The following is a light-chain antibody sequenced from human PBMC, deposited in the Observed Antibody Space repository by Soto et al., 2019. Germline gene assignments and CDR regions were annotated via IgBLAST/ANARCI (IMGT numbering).Light chain of an antibody. V-gene: IGKV1-27*01. J-gene: IGKJ1*01. Sequence: DIQMTQSPSSLSASVGDRVTITCRASQGTSNYLAWYQQKPGKVPKLLIYAASTLQSGVPSRFRGSGSGTYFTLTINSLQPEDVATYYCQKYNSAPPWTFGQGTQVEIK. CDR3: QKYNSAPPWT. CDR2: AAS. CDR1: QGTSNY.